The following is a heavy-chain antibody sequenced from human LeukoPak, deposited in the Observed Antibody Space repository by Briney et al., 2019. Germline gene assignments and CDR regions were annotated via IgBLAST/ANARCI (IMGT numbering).Heavy chain of an antibody. V-gene: IGHV4-59*01. CDR3: ARDDYYFMDV. CDR2: TYYSGST. D-gene: IGHD3-16*01. J-gene: IGHJ6*03. Sequence: TSETLSLTCTVSGGPISSYYLVWIRQPPGKGLECIGRTYYSGSTNYNPSPKSRVTISVDTSKNQLSLRLSSMTATDTAVYYCARDDYYFMDVWGKGTTVTVSS. CDR1: GGPISSYY.